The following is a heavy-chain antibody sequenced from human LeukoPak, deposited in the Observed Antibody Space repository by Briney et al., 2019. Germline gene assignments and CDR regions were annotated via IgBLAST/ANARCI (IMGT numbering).Heavy chain of an antibody. J-gene: IGHJ4*02. CDR1: GYRFTSYW. D-gene: IGHD6-13*01. Sequence: GESLKISCKGSGYRFTSYWIGWVRQMPGKGLEWMGIIYPGDSDTRYSPSFQGQVTISADKSISTAYLQWSSLKASDTAMYYCARHGPRYSSSHPSDYWGQGTLVTVSS. CDR2: IYPGDSDT. CDR3: ARHGPRYSSSHPSDY. V-gene: IGHV5-51*01.